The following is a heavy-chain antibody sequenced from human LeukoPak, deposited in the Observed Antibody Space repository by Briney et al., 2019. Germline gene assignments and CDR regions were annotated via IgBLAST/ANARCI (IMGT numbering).Heavy chain of an antibody. J-gene: IGHJ5*01. V-gene: IGHV4-34*01. CDR3: ARGWVGTPTLPSAISDWFGP. CDR2: INHSGST. CDR1: GGSFSGYY. Sequence: PSETLSLTCAVYGGSFSGYYWSWIRQPPGKGLEWIGEINHSGSTNYNPSLKSRVTISVDTSKNQFSLKLSSVTAADTAVYYCARGWVGTPTLPSAISDWFGPWGQGTLVTVSS. D-gene: IGHD2-2*01.